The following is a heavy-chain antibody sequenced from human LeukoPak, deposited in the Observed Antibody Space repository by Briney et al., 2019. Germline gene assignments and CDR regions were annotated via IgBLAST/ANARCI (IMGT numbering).Heavy chain of an antibody. J-gene: IGHJ4*02. D-gene: IGHD5-18*01. CDR2: FDPEDGET. CDR3: ATDRLTWDKQLWLSG. CDR1: GYTLTELS. V-gene: IGHV1-24*01. Sequence: GASVKVSCKVSGYTLTELSMHWVRQAPGKGLEWMGGFDPEDGETIYAQKFQGRVTMTEDTSTDTAYMELSSLRSEDTAVYYCATDRLTWDKQLWLSGWGQGTLVTVSS.